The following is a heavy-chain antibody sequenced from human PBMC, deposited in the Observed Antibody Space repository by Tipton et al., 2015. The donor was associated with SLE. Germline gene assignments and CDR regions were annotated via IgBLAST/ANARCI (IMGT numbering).Heavy chain of an antibody. Sequence: TLSLTCTVSGGSISSSYYWGWVRQAPGKGLEWIGYIYYSGSTYYNPSLKSRVTISVDTSKNQFSLKLSSVTAADTAVYYCARGLDWGFDVAFDIWGQGTMVTVSS. J-gene: IGHJ3*02. D-gene: IGHD3-9*01. CDR3: ARGLDWGFDVAFDI. CDR1: GGSISSSYY. CDR2: IYYSGST. V-gene: IGHV4-30-4*08.